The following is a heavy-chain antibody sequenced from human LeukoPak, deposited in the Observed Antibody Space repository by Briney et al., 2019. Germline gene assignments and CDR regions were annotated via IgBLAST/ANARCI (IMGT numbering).Heavy chain of an antibody. CDR1: GFTFSSYA. V-gene: IGHV3-23*01. CDR3: ARDYGSGSYPRSYYFDY. J-gene: IGHJ4*02. Sequence: GGSLRLSCAASGFTFSSYAMSWVRQAPGKGLEWVSTISASGVSTYYADSVKGRFTISRDNPKNTLYLQMNSLRAEDTAVYYCARDYGSGSYPRSYYFDYWGQGTLVTVSS. CDR2: ISASGVST. D-gene: IGHD3-10*01.